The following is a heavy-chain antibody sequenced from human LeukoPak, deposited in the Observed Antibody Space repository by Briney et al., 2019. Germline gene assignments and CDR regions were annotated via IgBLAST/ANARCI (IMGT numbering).Heavy chain of an antibody. Sequence: PGGSLRLSCAASGFTFSSYAMSWVRQAPGKGLEWVSAISGSGGSTYYADSVKGRFTISRDNAKNSLYLQMNSLRAEDTAVYYCARTTMKKVGRDYFDYWGQGTLVTVSS. CDR3: ARTTMKKVGRDYFDY. J-gene: IGHJ4*02. CDR2: ISGSGGST. V-gene: IGHV3-23*01. D-gene: IGHD3-22*01. CDR1: GFTFSSYA.